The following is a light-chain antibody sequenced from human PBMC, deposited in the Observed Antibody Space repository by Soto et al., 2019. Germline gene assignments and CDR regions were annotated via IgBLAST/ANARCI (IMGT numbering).Light chain of an antibody. V-gene: IGKV1-33*01. CDR1: QDITNF. J-gene: IGKJ1*01. CDR3: QQYDLLPWT. Sequence: DIPMTQSPSSLSASVGDRVTITCQASQDITNFLNWYQQKSGKAPELLIYAASNLETGVPSRFSGGGSGTDFTFTISSLQPEDIATYYCQQYDLLPWTFGQGTKVEIK. CDR2: AAS.